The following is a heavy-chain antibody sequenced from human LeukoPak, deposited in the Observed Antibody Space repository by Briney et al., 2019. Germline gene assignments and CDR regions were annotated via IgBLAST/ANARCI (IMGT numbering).Heavy chain of an antibody. J-gene: IGHJ5*02. D-gene: IGHD2-2*01. CDR2: VNARGDT. V-gene: IGHV4-34*01. Sequence: SETLSLTCAVYGWSFNDYYWNWIRQPPGRGLEWIGEVNARGDTNYNPSLKSRVTISVDTSKNQFSLRLTSMIAADTAVYYCARGQVPAARGYNWFDPWGQGTLVTVSS. CDR3: ARGQVPAARGYNWFDP. CDR1: GWSFNDYY.